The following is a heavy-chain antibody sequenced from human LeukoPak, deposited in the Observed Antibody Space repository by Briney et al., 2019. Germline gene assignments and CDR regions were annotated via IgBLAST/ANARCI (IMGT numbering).Heavy chain of an antibody. Sequence: PSETLSLTCTVSGGSVSSGSYYWSWIRQPPGKGLEWIGYIYYSGSTNYNPSLKSRVTISVDTSKNQFSLKLSSVTAADTAVYYCTRENYFDYWGQGTLVTVSS. J-gene: IGHJ4*02. CDR2: IYYSGST. CDR1: GGSVSSGSYY. CDR3: TRENYFDY. V-gene: IGHV4-61*01.